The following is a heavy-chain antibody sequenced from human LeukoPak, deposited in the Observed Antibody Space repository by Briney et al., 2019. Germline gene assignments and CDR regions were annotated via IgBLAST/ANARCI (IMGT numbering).Heavy chain of an antibody. CDR1: GFTFSSYA. CDR3: ARDLRSGFDY. D-gene: IGHD2-15*01. Sequence: PGGSLRLSCAASGFTFSSYAMSWVRQAPGKGLEWVSTTIGSGGRTYYADSVKGRFTVSRDNSKNTLYLHMNSLRAEDTAVYYCARDLRSGFDYWGQGTLVTVSP. J-gene: IGHJ4*02. CDR2: TIGSGGRT. V-gene: IGHV3-23*01.